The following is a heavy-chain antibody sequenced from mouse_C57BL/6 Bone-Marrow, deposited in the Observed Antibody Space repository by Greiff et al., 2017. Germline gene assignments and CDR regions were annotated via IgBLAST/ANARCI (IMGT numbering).Heavy chain of an antibody. CDR2: IYPGNSDT. CDR1: GYTFTSYW. CDR3: TRLEGSSGYLYFDY. Sequence: VHVKQSGTVLARPGASVKMSCKTSGYTFTSYWMHWVKQRPGQGLEWIGAIYPGNSDTSYNQKFKGKAKLTAVTSASTAYMELSSLTNEDSAVYYCTRLEGSSGYLYFDYWGQGTTLTVSS. D-gene: IGHD3-2*02. V-gene: IGHV1-5*01. J-gene: IGHJ2*01.